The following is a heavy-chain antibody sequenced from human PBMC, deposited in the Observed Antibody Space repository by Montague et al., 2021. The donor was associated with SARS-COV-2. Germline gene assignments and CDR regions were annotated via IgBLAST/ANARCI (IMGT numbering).Heavy chain of an antibody. D-gene: IGHD6-19*01. CDR1: GGSFSDSC. CDR2: INHSGST. J-gene: IGHJ4*02. V-gene: IGHV4-34*01. Sequence: SETLSLTCTVYGGSFSDSCWTWVRQFPGRGLGWIGEINHSGSTNSSPSLTRRVTISVDTSHNQFSLTMTSVTAADTASYFCAKPSVWYDPTDHWGRGTLVTVSS. CDR3: AKPSVWYDPTDH.